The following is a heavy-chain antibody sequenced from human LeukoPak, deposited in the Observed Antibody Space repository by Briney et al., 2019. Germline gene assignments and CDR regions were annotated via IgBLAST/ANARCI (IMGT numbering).Heavy chain of an antibody. CDR2: IISRGSTT. D-gene: IGHD6-19*01. J-gene: IGHJ2*01. CDR3: ARSSTFIVVAGNDRYFDL. CDR1: GFTFSSSE. Sequence: GGSLRLSCAASGFTFSSSEMNWVRQAPGKGLEWVSYIISRGSTTYYADSVKGRFTNSRDSAKNSLYLQMNSLRAEDTAVYYCARSSTFIVVAGNDRYFDLWGRGTLVTVSS. V-gene: IGHV3-48*03.